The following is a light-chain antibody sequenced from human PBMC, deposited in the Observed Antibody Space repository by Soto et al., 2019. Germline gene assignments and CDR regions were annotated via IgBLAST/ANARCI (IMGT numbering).Light chain of an antibody. CDR2: GNI. J-gene: IGLJ1*01. CDR1: SSNIGAGYD. CDR3: QSYERTLSARYV. V-gene: IGLV1-40*01. Sequence: QSWLTQPPSVSGAPGQSVTISCTGSSSNIGAGYDVHWYQQRPGTAPKLLIFGNINRPSGVPDRFSGSKPGTSASLAITGLQAEDEGDYYCQSYERTLSARYVFGTGTKVTVL.